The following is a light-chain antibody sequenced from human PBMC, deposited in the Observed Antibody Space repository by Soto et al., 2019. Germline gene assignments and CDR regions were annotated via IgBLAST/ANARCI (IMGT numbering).Light chain of an antibody. CDR3: QQYSNNWPLT. CDR1: QSVRSN. CDR2: GAS. J-gene: IGKJ4*02. Sequence: DIVMTQSPATLSLSPGEGATLSCRASQSVRSNLGWYQQKPGQAPSLLIYGASTRATGIPDRFSGSGSGTEFTLTISSLQSEDFAVYYCQQYSNNWPLTFGGGTKVDIK. V-gene: IGKV3-15*01.